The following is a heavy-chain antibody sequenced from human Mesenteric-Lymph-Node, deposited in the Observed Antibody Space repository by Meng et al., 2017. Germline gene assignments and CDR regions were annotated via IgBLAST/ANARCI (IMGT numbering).Heavy chain of an antibody. CDR3: ARGGATPMIIKY. CDR1: GGSFSGYY. J-gene: IGHJ4*02. V-gene: IGHV4-34*02. CDR2: VYHNGVT. Sequence: QVQLKQWGAEVWKPSETLSLTCAVYGGSFSGYYWSWIRQPPGKGLEWMGEVYHNGVTKYSPSLRSRVVISIDTSKNQFSLNLRSVSAADTAMYYCARGGATPMIIKYWGPGTLVTVSS. D-gene: IGHD3-10*01.